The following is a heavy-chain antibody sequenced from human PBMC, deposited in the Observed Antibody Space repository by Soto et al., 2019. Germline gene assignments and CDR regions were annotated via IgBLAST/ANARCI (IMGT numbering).Heavy chain of an antibody. Sequence: EVQLLESGGGLVEPGGSLRLCYAASGLSFSSYGMSWVRQAPGKGLEWVSGISGSATGTYYADSVKGRFTISRDNSMNTLYLQMNSLRAEDTALYYCAKELIKGGSYYWVVDPWGQGTLVTVSS. D-gene: IGHD1-26*01. CDR1: GLSFSSYG. CDR2: ISGSATGT. V-gene: IGHV3-23*01. CDR3: AKELIKGGSYYWVVDP. J-gene: IGHJ5*02.